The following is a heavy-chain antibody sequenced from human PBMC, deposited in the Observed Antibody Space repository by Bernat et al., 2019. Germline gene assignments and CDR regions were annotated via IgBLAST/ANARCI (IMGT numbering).Heavy chain of an antibody. CDR2: INHSGST. D-gene: IGHD3-3*01. CDR1: GGSFSNYS. V-gene: IGHV4-34*01. J-gene: IGHJ6*03. Sequence: QVQLQQWGAGLLKPSETLSLTCGVYGGSFSNYSWSWIRQPPGKGLEWIGEINHSGSTDYNPSLATRVTISIDSSRNQFSLKLSSVTAADTAVYYCAREQTELLHDFWSGYEGRYYYFYYMDVWGEGTSVTVSS. CDR3: AREQTELLHDFWSGYEGRYYYFYYMDV.